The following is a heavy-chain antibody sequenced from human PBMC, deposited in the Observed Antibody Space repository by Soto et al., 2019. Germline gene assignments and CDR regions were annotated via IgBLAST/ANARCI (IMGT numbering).Heavy chain of an antibody. D-gene: IGHD6-19*01. V-gene: IGHV5-51*01. CDR1: GYSFTSYW. CDR3: ARSFDTSGWYDH. CDR2: IYPGDSDT. J-gene: IGHJ5*02. Sequence: PGESLKISCKGSGYSFTSYWIAWVRQMPGKGLACMGIIYPGDSDTRYSPSFEGQVTISADKSINTAYLQWSSLKASSRAMYYCARSFDTSGWYDHRVQRTMVTVSS.